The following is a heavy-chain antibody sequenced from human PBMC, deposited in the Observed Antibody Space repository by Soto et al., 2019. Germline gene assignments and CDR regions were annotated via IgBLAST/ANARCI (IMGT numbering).Heavy chain of an antibody. D-gene: IGHD3-10*01. Sequence: GGSLRLSCAASGFTFSSYAMSWVRQAPGKGLEWVSAISGSGGSTYYADSVKGRFTISRDNSKNTLYLQMNSLRAEDTAVYYCAKDQYGSGNQTLYYYYYYGMDVWGQGTTVNVSA. CDR1: GFTFSSYA. CDR3: AKDQYGSGNQTLYYYYYYGMDV. CDR2: ISGSGGST. J-gene: IGHJ6*01. V-gene: IGHV3-23*01.